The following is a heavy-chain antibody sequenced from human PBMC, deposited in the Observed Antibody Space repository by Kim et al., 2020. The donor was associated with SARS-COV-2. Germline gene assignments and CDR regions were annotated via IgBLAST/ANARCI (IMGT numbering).Heavy chain of an antibody. V-gene: IGHV4-59*09. D-gene: IGHD2-2*01. Sequence: PSRKSRVTISVDTSKNQFSLKLSSVTAADTAVYYCARGSYQLPHHGFDPWGQGTLVTVSS. J-gene: IGHJ5*02. CDR3: ARGSYQLPHHGFDP.